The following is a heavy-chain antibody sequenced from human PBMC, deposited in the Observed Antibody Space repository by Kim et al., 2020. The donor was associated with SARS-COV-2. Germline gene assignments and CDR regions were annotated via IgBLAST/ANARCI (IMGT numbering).Heavy chain of an antibody. V-gene: IGHV3-23*01. Sequence: GRSTCYADSVKGRFTISRDNSKSTLYLQMNSLRAEDTAVYYCAKDPPFDYWGQGTLVTVSS. CDR2: GRST. CDR3: AKDPPFDY. J-gene: IGHJ4*02.